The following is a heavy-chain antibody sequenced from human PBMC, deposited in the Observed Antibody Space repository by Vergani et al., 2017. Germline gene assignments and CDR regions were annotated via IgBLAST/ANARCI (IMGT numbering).Heavy chain of an antibody. J-gene: IGHJ4*02. CDR3: AVDKRGYCSSTSCYAPFGY. Sequence: QVQLQESGPGLVKPSQTLSLTCPVSGGSISSGSYYWSWMRQPAGKGLEWFGRISTSGSTNYNPSLKSRVTMSVDTSKNQFSLKLSSVTAAATAVYYCAVDKRGYCSSTSCYAPFGYWGQGTLVTVSS. CDR1: GGSISSGSYY. V-gene: IGHV4-61*02. D-gene: IGHD2-2*01. CDR2: ISTSGST.